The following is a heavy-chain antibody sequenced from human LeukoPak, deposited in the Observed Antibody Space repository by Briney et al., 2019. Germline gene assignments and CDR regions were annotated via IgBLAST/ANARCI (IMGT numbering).Heavy chain of an antibody. CDR3: ARVNHPRNDYGDYVPST. CDR2: ISSSSSYI. J-gene: IGHJ4*02. Sequence: GGSLRLSCAASGFTFSSYSMNWVRQAPGKGLEWVSSISSSSSYIYYADSVKGRFTISRDNAKNSLYLQMNSLRAEDTAVYYCARVNHPRNDYGDYVPSTWGQGTLVTVSS. V-gene: IGHV3-21*01. D-gene: IGHD4-17*01. CDR1: GFTFSSYS.